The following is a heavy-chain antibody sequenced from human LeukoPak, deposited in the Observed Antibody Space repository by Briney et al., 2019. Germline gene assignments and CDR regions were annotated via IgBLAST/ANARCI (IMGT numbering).Heavy chain of an antibody. V-gene: IGHV3-23*01. J-gene: IGHJ4*02. CDR2: ISDSGGST. CDR1: GFTFSSYA. D-gene: IGHD6-19*01. CDR3: AKLIAVAGTDDY. Sequence: GGSLRLSCAASGFTFSSYAMSWVRQAPGKGLEWVSAISDSGGSTYYADSVKGRFTISRDNSNNTLYLQMNSLRTEDTAVYYCAKLIAVAGTDDYWGQGTLVTVS.